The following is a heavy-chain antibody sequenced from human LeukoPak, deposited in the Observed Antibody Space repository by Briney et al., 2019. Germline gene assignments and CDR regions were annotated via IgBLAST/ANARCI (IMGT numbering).Heavy chain of an antibody. CDR1: GFTFSRSW. CDR2: INSDGSST. V-gene: IGHV3-74*01. CDR3: VRDNYYGMDV. Sequence: GGSLRLSCAASGFTFSRSWMHWVRQGPGKGLVWVSRINSDGSSTRYADFVKGRFTISRDNAKNTLYLQMNSLRSEDTALYYCVRDNYYGMDVWAKGPRSPSP. J-gene: IGHJ6*02.